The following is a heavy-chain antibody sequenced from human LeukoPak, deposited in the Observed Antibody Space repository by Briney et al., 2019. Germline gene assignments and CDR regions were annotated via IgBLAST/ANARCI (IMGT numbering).Heavy chain of an antibody. CDR2: ISYSGRST. D-gene: IGHD6-19*01. V-gene: IGHV3-23*01. J-gene: IGHJ4*02. CDR1: GFTFESFG. CDR3: AKDLDGSGMYGGLDY. Sequence: GGALRLSCAASGFTFESFGMNWVRQAPGKGLEWVSGISYSGRSTYYTDSVKGRFTISRDNSENTLYLQMNSLRGDDTAVYYCAKDLDGSGMYGGLDYWGQGILVTVSS.